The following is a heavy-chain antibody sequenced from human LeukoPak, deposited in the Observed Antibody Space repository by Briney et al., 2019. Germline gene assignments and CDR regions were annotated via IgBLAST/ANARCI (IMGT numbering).Heavy chain of an antibody. J-gene: IGHJ4*02. CDR1: GFSLSTSGVG. D-gene: IGHD3-3*01. CDR3: AHLPVLRFLLFVDY. CDR2: IYWNDDK. V-gene: IGHV2-5*01. Sequence: SGPTLVNPTQTLTLTCTFSGFSLSTSGVGVGWIRQPPGKALEWLALIYWNDDKRCSPSLKSRLTVTKDTSKNQVVLTMTNMDPVDTATYYCAHLPVLRFLLFVDYWGQGTLVTVSS.